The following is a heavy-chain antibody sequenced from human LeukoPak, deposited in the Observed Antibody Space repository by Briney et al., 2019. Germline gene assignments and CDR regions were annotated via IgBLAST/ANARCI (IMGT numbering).Heavy chain of an antibody. D-gene: IGHD6-13*01. CDR1: GYTLTELS. V-gene: IGHV1-24*01. Sequence: ASVKVSCKVSGYTLTELSMHWVRQAPGKGLEWMGGFDPEDGETIYAQKFQGRVTMTEDTSTGTAYMELSSLRSEDTAVYYCATAGDSSWYWAFDIWGQGTMVTVSS. CDR3: ATAGDSSWYWAFDI. J-gene: IGHJ3*02. CDR2: FDPEDGET.